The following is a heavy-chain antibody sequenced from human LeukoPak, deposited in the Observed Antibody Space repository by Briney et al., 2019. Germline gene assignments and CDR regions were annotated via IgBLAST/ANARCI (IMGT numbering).Heavy chain of an antibody. Sequence: SETLSLTCTVSGGSIRSRGYYWGWIRQPPGKGLEWIGGIYYSGSTYYNPSLKSRVTISVDTSKNQFSLNLSSVTAADTAVYYCARRYNCGGDCYSDNWFDPWGQGTLVTVSS. CDR2: IYYSGST. J-gene: IGHJ5*02. CDR1: GGSIRSRGYY. D-gene: IGHD2-21*01. CDR3: ARRYNCGGDCYSDNWFDP. V-gene: IGHV4-39*01.